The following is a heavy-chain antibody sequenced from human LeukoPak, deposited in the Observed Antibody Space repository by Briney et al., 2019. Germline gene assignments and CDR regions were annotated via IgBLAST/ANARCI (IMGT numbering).Heavy chain of an antibody. CDR1: GYTFTGYY. CDR2: INPDSGGT. V-gene: IGHV1-2*06. Sequence: GESLKISCKGSGYTFTGYYMHWVRQAPGQGLEWMGRINPDSGGTNYAQKFQGRVTMTRDTSITTAYMELSRLTSGDTAMYYCASGSGTYSPDYWGQGTLVTVSS. CDR3: ASGSGTYSPDY. J-gene: IGHJ4*02. D-gene: IGHD1-26*01.